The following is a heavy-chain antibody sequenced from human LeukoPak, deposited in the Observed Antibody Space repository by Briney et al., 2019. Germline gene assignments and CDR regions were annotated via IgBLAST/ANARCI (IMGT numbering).Heavy chain of an antibody. D-gene: IGHD2-2*01. CDR3: ARTRTSSSDYFDY. V-gene: IGHV4-31*03. J-gene: IGHJ4*02. CDR2: IYYSGST. Sequence: NPSETLSLTCTVSGGSVSSGSYYWSWIRQHPGKGLEWIGYIYYSGSTYYNPSLKSRVTISVDTSKNQFSLKLSSVTAADTAVYYCARTRTSSSDYFDYWGQGTLVTVSS. CDR1: GGSVSSGSYY.